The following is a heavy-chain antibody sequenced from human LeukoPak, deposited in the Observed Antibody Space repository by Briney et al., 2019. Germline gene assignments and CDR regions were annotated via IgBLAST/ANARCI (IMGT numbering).Heavy chain of an antibody. CDR1: GAAFNTYY. J-gene: IGHJ3*02. D-gene: IGHD3-3*01. CDR2: IYDNGIYPGST. V-gene: IGHV4-59*08. CDR3: AWQRAGVFLPDAFDI. Sequence: PSETLSLTCSVSGAAFNTYYWNWIRQPPGQGLEWIGYIYDNGIYPGSTNYNPSFKSRVTISVDSSKNHFSLSLNSVTAADTAIYSRAWQRAGVFLPDAFDIWGQGTRVTVSS.